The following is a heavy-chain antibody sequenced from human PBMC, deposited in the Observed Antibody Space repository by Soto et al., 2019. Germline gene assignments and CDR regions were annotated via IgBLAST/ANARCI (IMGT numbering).Heavy chain of an antibody. D-gene: IGHD3-22*01. CDR1: GGSISSGGYY. V-gene: IGHV4-31*03. CDR2: IYYSGST. J-gene: IGHJ3*02. Sequence: PSETLSRTCTVSGGSISSGGYYWSWIRQHPGKGQGWIGYIYYSGSTYYNPSLKSRVTISVDTSKNQFSLKLSSVTAADTAVYYCARERVTAMIVDSNAFDIWGQGTMVTVSS. CDR3: ARERVTAMIVDSNAFDI.